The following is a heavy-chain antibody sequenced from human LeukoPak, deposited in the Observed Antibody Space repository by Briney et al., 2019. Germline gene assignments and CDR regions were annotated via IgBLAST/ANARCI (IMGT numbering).Heavy chain of an antibody. J-gene: IGHJ4*02. CDR3: ARTDSSGYYGAY. CDR2: IYYSGST. Sequence: SETLSLTCTVSGGSISSGDYYWSWIRQPPGKGLEWIGYIYYSGSTYYNPSLKSRVTITVDTSNNLFSLKLSSVTAADTAVYYCARTDSSGYYGAYWGQGTLVTVSS. D-gene: IGHD3-22*01. V-gene: IGHV4-30-4*01. CDR1: GGSISSGDYY.